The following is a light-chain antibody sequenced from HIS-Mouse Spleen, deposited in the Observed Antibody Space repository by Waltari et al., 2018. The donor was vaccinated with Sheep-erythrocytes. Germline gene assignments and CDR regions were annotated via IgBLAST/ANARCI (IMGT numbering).Light chain of an antibody. V-gene: IGLV2-11*01. Sequence: QSALTQPRSVSGSPGQSVTISCTGTRSYVGGYNYVSWYQRHPGKAPKLMIYDVSKRPSGVPDRFSGSKSGNTASLTISGLQAEDEADYYCCSYAGSYNHVFATGTKVTVL. J-gene: IGLJ1*01. CDR3: CSYAGSYNHV. CDR2: DVS. CDR1: RSYVGGYNY.